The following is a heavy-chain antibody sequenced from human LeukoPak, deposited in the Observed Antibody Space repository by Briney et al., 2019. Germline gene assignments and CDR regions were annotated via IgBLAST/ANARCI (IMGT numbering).Heavy chain of an antibody. CDR2: INPNSGGT. CDR3: ARDPLEWLFGYYYYMDV. D-gene: IGHD3-3*01. V-gene: IGHV1-2*02. Sequence: ASVKVSCKASGYTFTGYYMHWVRQAPGQGLEWMGWINPNSGGTNYAQKFQGRVTMTRDTSISTAYMELSRLRSDDTAVYYCARDPLEWLFGYYYYMDVWGKGTTVTVSS. J-gene: IGHJ6*03. CDR1: GYTFTGYY.